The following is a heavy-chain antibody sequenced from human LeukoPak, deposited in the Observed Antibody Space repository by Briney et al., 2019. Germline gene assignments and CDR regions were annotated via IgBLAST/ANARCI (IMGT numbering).Heavy chain of an antibody. CDR2: IIGDGTRT. D-gene: IGHD3-22*01. CDR3: ARDGDSSGYTPYFDY. CDR1: GFSFSYYW. J-gene: IGHJ4*02. V-gene: IGHV3-74*01. Sequence: GGSLRLSCAASGFSFSYYWMHWVRQGSGKGPVWVSRIIGDGTRTDYADSVKGRFTISRDNAKSTLYLQMSSLTVEDTAVYYCARDGDSSGYTPYFDYWGQGTLVTVSS.